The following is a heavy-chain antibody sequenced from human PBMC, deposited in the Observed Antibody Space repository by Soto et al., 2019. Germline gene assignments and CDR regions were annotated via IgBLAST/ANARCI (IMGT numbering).Heavy chain of an antibody. J-gene: IGHJ4*02. CDR1: GGSISSSNW. CDR3: ARVGAHYDSSGHYSQQGIGY. V-gene: IGHV4-4*02. D-gene: IGHD3-22*01. CDR2: IYHSGST. Sequence: PSETLSLTCAVSGGSISSSNWWSWVRQPPGKGLEWIGEIYHSGSTNYNPSLESRVTISVDKSKNQFSLKLSSVTAADTAVYYCARVGAHYDSSGHYSQQGIGYWGQGTLVTVSS.